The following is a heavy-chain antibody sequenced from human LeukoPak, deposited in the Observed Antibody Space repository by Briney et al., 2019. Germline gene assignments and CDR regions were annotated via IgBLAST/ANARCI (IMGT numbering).Heavy chain of an antibody. CDR2: IYYSGST. J-gene: IGHJ6*03. D-gene: IGHD4-17*01. CDR3: ARVPVYGDYVYYYYMDV. Sequence: PSETLSLTCTVSGGPISSSSYYWGWIRQPPGKGLEWIGSIYYSGSTYYNPSLKSRVTISVDTSKNQFSLKLSSVTAADTAVYYCARVPVYGDYVYYYYMDVWGKGTTVTVSS. CDR1: GGPISSSSYY. V-gene: IGHV4-39*07.